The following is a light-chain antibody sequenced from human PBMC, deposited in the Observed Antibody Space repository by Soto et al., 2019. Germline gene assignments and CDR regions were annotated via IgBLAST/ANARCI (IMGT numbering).Light chain of an antibody. CDR1: SSNIGGTS. CDR3: GSWDSSLSAHV. CDR2: DDD. J-gene: IGLJ1*01. Sequence: QSVLTQPPSVSAAPGQKVTISCSGSSSNIGGTSVSWYQQLPGTAPKLLIYDDDKRASGIPDRFSGSKSGTSATLGITGFQTGDEADYYCGSWDSSLSAHVFATGTKVTVL. V-gene: IGLV1-51*01.